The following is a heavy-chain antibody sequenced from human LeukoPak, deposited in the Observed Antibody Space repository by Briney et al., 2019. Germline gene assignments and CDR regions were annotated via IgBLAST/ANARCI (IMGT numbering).Heavy chain of an antibody. Sequence: SETLSLTCTVSGGSISSGSYYWSWIRQPAGKGLEWIGRIYTSGSTNYNPSLKSRVTISVDTSKNQFSLKLSSVTAADTAVYYCAREANYGGTDYWGQGTLVTVSS. CDR3: AREANYGGTDY. J-gene: IGHJ4*02. V-gene: IGHV4-61*02. CDR1: GGSISSGSYY. CDR2: IYTSGST. D-gene: IGHD4-23*01.